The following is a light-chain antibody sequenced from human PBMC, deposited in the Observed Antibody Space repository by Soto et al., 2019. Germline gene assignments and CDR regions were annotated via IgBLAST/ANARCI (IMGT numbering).Light chain of an antibody. CDR1: QSISSW. V-gene: IGKV1-5*01. CDR2: DAS. CDR3: QQRSEWPIT. J-gene: IGKJ5*01. Sequence: DIQMTQSPSTLSASVGDRVTVTCRASQSISSWLAWYQQKAGKAPKLFIYDASNRATGVPARFSGSRSGTDFTLTISSLEPEDFAVYFCQQRSEWPITFGQGTRLEIK.